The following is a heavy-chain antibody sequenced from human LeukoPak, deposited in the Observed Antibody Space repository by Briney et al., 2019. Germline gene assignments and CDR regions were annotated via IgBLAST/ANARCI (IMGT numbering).Heavy chain of an antibody. J-gene: IGHJ6*02. CDR3: VNSDYYYYYGMDV. Sequence: ASVKVSCKVSGYPLSDLALQWVRQAPGKGLEWMGGIDHEDGNIIYAQNFQGRATVTEDTSTDTVYMELSGLRSDDTAVYYCVNSDYYYYYGMDVWGQGPPVTVSS. V-gene: IGHV1-24*01. CDR2: IDHEDGNI. CDR1: GYPLSDLA. D-gene: IGHD2-15*01.